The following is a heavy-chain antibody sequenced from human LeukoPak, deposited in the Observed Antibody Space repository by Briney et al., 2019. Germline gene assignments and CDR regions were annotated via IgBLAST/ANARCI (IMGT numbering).Heavy chain of an antibody. Sequence: GGSLGLSCAASGFTFSSYWMSWVRQAPGKGLEWVANIKQDGSEKYYVDSVKGRFTISRDNAKNSLYLQMNSLRAEDTAVYYCARTRYYYNSRSYGAPYYFDYWGQGTLVTVSS. CDR3: ARTRYYYNSRSYGAPYYFDY. D-gene: IGHD3-10*01. CDR2: IKQDGSEK. V-gene: IGHV3-7*01. CDR1: GFTFSSYW. J-gene: IGHJ4*02.